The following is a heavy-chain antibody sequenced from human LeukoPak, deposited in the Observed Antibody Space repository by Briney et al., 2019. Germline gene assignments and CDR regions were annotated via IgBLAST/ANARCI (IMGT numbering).Heavy chain of an antibody. V-gene: IGHV3-30*02. J-gene: IGHJ4*02. D-gene: IGHD3-10*02. Sequence: GGSLRLSCAASGFIFSSYDIHWVRQAPGKGLEWVAFIQSDGNNKYYADSVKGRFIISRDNSKNTLYLQMNSLRAEDTAVYYCAKNVSRVYWGQGTLVTVSS. CDR1: GFIFSSYD. CDR2: IQSDGNNK. CDR3: AKNVSRVY.